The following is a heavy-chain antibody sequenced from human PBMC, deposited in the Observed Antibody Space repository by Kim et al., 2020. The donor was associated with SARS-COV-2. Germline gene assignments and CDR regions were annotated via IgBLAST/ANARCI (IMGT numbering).Heavy chain of an antibody. CDR2: IIPILGIA. CDR1: GGTFSSYA. V-gene: IGHV1-69*04. D-gene: IGHD6-19*01. J-gene: IGHJ2*01. CDR3: ARDVLPLVAGDGYFDL. Sequence: SVKVSCKASGGTFSSYAISWVRQAPGQGLEWMGRIIPILGIANYAQKFQGRVTITADKSTSTAYMELSSLRSDGTAVYYCARDVLPLVAGDGYFDLWGRGTLVTVSS.